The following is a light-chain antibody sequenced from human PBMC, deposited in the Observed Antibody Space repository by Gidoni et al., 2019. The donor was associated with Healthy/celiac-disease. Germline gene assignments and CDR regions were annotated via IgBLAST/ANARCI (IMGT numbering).Light chain of an antibody. CDR1: QSISSY. CDR2: AAS. Sequence: DIQMTQSPSSLSASVGDRVTITCRASQSISSYLNWYQQKPGKAPKLLIYAASSLQRGVPSRFSGRGSGTDFTLTISSLQPEDFATYYCQQSYSTRWTFGQGTKVEIK. V-gene: IGKV1-39*01. J-gene: IGKJ1*01. CDR3: QQSYSTRWT.